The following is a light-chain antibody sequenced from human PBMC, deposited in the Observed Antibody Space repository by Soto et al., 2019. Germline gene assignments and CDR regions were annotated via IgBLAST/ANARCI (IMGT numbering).Light chain of an antibody. J-gene: IGKJ3*01. CDR2: AAS. CDR1: QAISGY. V-gene: IGKV1-39*01. Sequence: EIQMTQSPASLSASVGDRVTVTCRAGQAISGYLNWYQQKPGKAPTLLIFAASTLQSGVPSRFSVSGSGTDFTLTINILQTEDSATDFWQQTNFIPFTFGPGTK. CDR3: QQTNFIPFT.